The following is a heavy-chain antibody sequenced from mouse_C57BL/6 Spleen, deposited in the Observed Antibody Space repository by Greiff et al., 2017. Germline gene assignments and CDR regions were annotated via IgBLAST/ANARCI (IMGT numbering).Heavy chain of an antibody. V-gene: IGHV10-3*01. CDR2: IRSKSSNYAT. Sequence: EVHLVESGRGLVQPKGSLKLSCAASGFTFNTYAMHWVRQAPGKGLEWVARIRSKSSNYATYYADSVKDRFTISRDDSQSMLYLQMNNLKTEDTAMYYCVRDGGSSFNFDYWGQGTTLTVSS. CDR3: VRDGGSSFNFDY. J-gene: IGHJ2*01. CDR1: GFTFNTYA. D-gene: IGHD1-1*01.